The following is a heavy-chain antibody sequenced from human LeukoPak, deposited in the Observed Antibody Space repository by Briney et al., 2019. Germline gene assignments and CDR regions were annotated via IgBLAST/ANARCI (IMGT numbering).Heavy chain of an antibody. Sequence: PSETLSLTCTVSGGSISSGDYYWSWVRRPPGKGLEWIGYIYYSGGTYYDPSLKSRVTISLDTSKNQFSLKLRSVTAADTAVFYCARVRDGYPGYFDFWGQGTLVTVSS. CDR1: GGSISSGDYY. V-gene: IGHV4-30-4*08. J-gene: IGHJ4*02. CDR2: IYYSGGT. CDR3: ARVRDGYPGYFDF. D-gene: IGHD5-24*01.